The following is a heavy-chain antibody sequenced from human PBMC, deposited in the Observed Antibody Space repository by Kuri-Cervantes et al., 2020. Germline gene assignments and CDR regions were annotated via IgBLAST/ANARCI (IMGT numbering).Heavy chain of an antibody. V-gene: IGHV1-46*01. Sequence: ASVKVSCKASGYTFTGYYMHWVRQAPGQGLEWMGIINPSGGSTSYAQKFQGRVTMTRDTSTSTVYMELSSLRSEDTAVYYCARSSGVGSTVAGLGFDYWGQGTLVPSPQ. D-gene: IGHD6-19*01. CDR1: GYTFTGYY. J-gene: IGHJ4*02. CDR3: ARSSGVGSTVAGLGFDY. CDR2: INPSGGST.